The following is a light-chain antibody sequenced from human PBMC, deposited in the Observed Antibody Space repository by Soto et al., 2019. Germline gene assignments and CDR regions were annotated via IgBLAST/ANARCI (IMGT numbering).Light chain of an antibody. J-gene: IGKJ2*01. V-gene: IGKV1-5*03. CDR1: QNIDNC. Sequence: DIQMTQSPSTLSASVGDRVTITCRASQNIDNCLAWYQHKPGKAPKVLIYKASSLESGVPARFGGSESGTEFSLTISSLQPDDFSTYYCQQYNSYPITFGQGTTVEIK. CDR2: KAS. CDR3: QQYNSYPIT.